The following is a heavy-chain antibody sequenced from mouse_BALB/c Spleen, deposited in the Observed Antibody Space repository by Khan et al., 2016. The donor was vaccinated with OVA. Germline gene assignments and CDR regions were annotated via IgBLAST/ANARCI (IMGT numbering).Heavy chain of an antibody. Sequence: EVQLQESGGGFMQPGGSLKLSCATSGFTFTDYYMYWVRQTPEKRLEWVAYISTRGTTTYYPDTVRGRFTISRDNDKNTLYLQMSRLGSDDTAIYFCAREGDGGGLAYWGQGTLVTVSA. CDR3: AREGDGGGLAY. CDR2: ISTRGTTT. J-gene: IGHJ3*01. V-gene: IGHV5-12*02. CDR1: GFTFTDYY. D-gene: IGHD1-1*02.